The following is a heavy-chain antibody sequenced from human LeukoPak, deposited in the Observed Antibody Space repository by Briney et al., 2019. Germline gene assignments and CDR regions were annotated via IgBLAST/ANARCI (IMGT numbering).Heavy chain of an antibody. CDR2: IWYDGSNK. CDR3: ARDVGSSDTFDY. V-gene: IGHV3-33*01. J-gene: IGHJ4*02. D-gene: IGHD3-10*01. CDR1: GFTFSSYG. Sequence: GGSLRLSCAASGFTFSSYGMHWVRQAPGEGLEWVAVIWYDGSNKYYADSVKGRFTISRDNSKNTLYLQMNSLRAEDTAVYYCARDVGSSDTFDYWGQGTLVTVSS.